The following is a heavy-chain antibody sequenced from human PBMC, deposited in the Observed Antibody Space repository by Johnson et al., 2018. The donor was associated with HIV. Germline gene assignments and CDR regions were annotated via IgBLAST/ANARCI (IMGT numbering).Heavy chain of an antibody. D-gene: IGHD3-10*01. J-gene: IGHJ3*02. CDR3: AREGLITMVRGVKWAFDI. Sequence: QVQLVDSGVGVVQPGRSLRLSCAASGFTFSSYAMHWVRQAPGKGLEWVAVISYDGSNKYYADSVKGRFTISRDNSKNTLYLQMNSLRAEDTAVYYCAREGLITMVRGVKWAFDIWGQGTMVTVSS. CDR2: ISYDGSNK. CDR1: GFTFSSYA. V-gene: IGHV3-30-3*01.